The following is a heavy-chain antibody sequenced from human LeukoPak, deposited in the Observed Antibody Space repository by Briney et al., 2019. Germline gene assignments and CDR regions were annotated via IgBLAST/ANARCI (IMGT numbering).Heavy chain of an antibody. CDR2: ISAYNGNT. Sequence: ASVKVSCKASGYTFTSYGISWVRQAPGQGLEWMGWISAYNGNTNYAQKLQGRVTMTTDTSTSTAYMELRSLRSDDTAVYYCARDPSYGSIVYYFDYWGQGTLVTVSS. V-gene: IGHV1-18*01. D-gene: IGHD5-18*01. J-gene: IGHJ4*02. CDR1: GYTFTSYG. CDR3: ARDPSYGSIVYYFDY.